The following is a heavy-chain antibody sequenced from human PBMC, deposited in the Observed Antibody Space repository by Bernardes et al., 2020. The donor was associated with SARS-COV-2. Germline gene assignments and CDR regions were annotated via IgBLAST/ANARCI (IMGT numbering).Heavy chain of an antibody. CDR2: IYHSGSP. J-gene: IGHJ4*02. CDR1: GDSISSGGYY. Sequence: TLSLTCTVSGDSISSGGYYWSWIRQLPGKGLEWIGYIYHSGSPYYNPSLKSRVTFSIDTSKNQFFLNLTAVTAADTAVYFCARVGTRGVITTLLDSWGQGTLVTVSS. D-gene: IGHD3-22*01. V-gene: IGHV4-31*03. CDR3: ARVGTRGVITTLLDS.